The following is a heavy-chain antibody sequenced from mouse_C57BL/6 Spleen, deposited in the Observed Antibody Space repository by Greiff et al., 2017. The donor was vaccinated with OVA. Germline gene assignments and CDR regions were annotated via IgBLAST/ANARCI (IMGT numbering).Heavy chain of an antibody. CDR2: IYWDDDK. V-gene: IGHV8-12*01. CDR1: GFSLSTSGMG. CDR3: ARVPSYYGSSYRYFDV. Sequence: QVTLKVSGPGILQSSQTLSLTCSFSGFSLSTSGMGVSWIRQPSGKGLEWLAHIYWDDDKRYNPSLKSRLTISKDTSRNQVFLKITSVDTADTATYYCARVPSYYGSSYRYFDVWGTGTTVTVSS. D-gene: IGHD1-1*01. J-gene: IGHJ1*03.